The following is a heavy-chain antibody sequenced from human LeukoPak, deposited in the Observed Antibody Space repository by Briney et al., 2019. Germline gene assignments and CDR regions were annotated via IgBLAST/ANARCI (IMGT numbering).Heavy chain of an antibody. V-gene: IGHV1-24*01. CDR2: FDPEDGET. D-gene: IGHD3-22*01. CDR3: ATSTHYYDSSGYSY. J-gene: IGHJ4*02. CDR1: GYTLTELS. Sequence: ASVKVSCKVSGYTLTELSIHWVRQAPGKGLEWMGGFDPEDGETIYAQKFQGRVTMTEDTSTDTAYMELSSLRSEDTAVYYCATSTHYYDSSGYSYWGQGTLVTVSS.